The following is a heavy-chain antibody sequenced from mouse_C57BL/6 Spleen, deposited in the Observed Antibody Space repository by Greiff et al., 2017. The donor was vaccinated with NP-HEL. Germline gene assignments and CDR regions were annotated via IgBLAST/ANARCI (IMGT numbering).Heavy chain of an antibody. V-gene: IGHV3-6*01. CDR3: AKEANNYFDD. CDR1: GYSITSGYY. D-gene: IGHD1-2*01. Sequence: EVKLVESGPGLVKPSQSLSLTCSVTGYSITSGYYWNWLRQFPGNKLEWMGYISYDGSNNYNPSLKNPISSTRDTSKNQFFLKFNSVTTADTATYYWAKEANNYFDDWGQGTTLTVSS. CDR2: ISYDGSN. J-gene: IGHJ2*01.